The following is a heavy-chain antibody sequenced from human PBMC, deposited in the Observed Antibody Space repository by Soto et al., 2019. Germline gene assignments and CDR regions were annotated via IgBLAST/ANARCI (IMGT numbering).Heavy chain of an antibody. V-gene: IGHV4-34*01. CDR1: GGSFSGYY. CDR2: INHSGST. CDR3: ASPYYGSGIGKSLPGY. Sequence: SETLSLTCAVYGGSFSGYYWSWIRQPPGKGLEWIGEINHSGSTNYNPSLKSRVTISVDTSKNQFSLKLSSVTAADTAVYYCASPYYGSGIGKSLPGYWGQGTLVTVSS. J-gene: IGHJ4*02. D-gene: IGHD3-10*01.